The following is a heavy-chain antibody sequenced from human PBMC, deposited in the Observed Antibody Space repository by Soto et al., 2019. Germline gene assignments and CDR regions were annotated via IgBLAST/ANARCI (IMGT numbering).Heavy chain of an antibody. J-gene: IGHJ4*02. Sequence: QVQLVQSGAEVKKPGSSVKVSCKASGGTFSRYTISWVRQAPGQGLEWMGRIIPILGIANYAQKFRGRVTITADKSTSTSYMELSSLRSEDTAVYFCARGSGYCPTSTCYKSSAYWGQGTLVTVSS. V-gene: IGHV1-69*02. CDR3: ARGSGYCPTSTCYKSSAY. CDR1: GGTFSRYT. D-gene: IGHD2-2*02. CDR2: IIPILGIA.